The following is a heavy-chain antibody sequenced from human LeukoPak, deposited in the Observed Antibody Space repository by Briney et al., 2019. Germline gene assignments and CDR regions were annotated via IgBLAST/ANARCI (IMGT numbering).Heavy chain of an antibody. J-gene: IGHJ4*02. CDR2: ISDGGRTT. CDR1: GITFSNYA. D-gene: IGHD1-14*01. V-gene: IGHV3-23*01. Sequence: PGGSLRPSCTASGITFSNYAMSWVRQAPGKGLGWVSAISDGGRTTYYADSVKGRFTISRDNSENTLYLQMNSLRGEDTAVYYCGPRKDSRSNAYDYWGQGTLVTVSA. CDR3: GPRKDSRSNAYDY.